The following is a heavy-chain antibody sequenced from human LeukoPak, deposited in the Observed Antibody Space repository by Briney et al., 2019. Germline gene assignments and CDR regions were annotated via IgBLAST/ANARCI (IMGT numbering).Heavy chain of an antibody. CDR2: MNPNSGNT. D-gene: IGHD6-19*01. V-gene: IGHV1-8*02. CDR3: ARVSEWLDYYYYGMDV. J-gene: IGHJ6*02. CDR1: GGTFISYA. Sequence: ASVKVSCKASGGTFISYAISWVRQAPGQGLEWMGWMNPNSGNTGYAQKFQGRVTMTRNTSISTAYMELSSLRSEDTAVYYCARVSEWLDYYYYGMDVWGQGTTVTVSS.